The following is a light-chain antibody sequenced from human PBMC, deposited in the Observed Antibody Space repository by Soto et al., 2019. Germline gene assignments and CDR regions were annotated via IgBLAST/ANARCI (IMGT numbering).Light chain of an antibody. CDR1: QTISTW. CDR2: DAS. CDR3: QQYSAYSA. V-gene: IGKV1-5*01. J-gene: IGKJ1*01. Sequence: DIQMTQSPSTLSGSVGDRVTITCRASQTISTWLAWYQQKPGKAPKLLIYDASSLESGVPSRFSGSGSGTEFTLTISSLQPDDFATYYCQQYSAYSAFGQGTKVDI.